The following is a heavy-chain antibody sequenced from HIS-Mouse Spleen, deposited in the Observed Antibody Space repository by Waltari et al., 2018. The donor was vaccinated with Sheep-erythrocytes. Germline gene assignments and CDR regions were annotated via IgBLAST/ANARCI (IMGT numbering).Heavy chain of an antibody. CDR1: GYTFTSYD. Sequence: QVQLVQSGAEVKKPGASVKVSCKASGYTFTSYDINWVRQATGQGLEWMGWMTPKGGNTEYEQKFQGRVTMTRNTSISTAYMELSSLRSEDTAVYYCARGFWVYSSSSGFDYWGQGTLVTVSS. D-gene: IGHD6-6*01. CDR2: MTPKGGNT. J-gene: IGHJ4*02. V-gene: IGHV1-8*01. CDR3: ARGFWVYSSSSGFDY.